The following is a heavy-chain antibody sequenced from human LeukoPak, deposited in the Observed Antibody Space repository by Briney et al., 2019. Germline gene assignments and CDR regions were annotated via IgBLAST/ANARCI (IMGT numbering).Heavy chain of an antibody. CDR3: AARYCSNVVCYPLDY. Sequence: GGSLRLSCTASEFSFSSYSMNWVRQAPGKGLEWVSYISSSNRNIYYADSVKGRFTISRDNAKNSLYLQMNSLRAEDTAVYYCAARYCSNVVCYPLDYWGQGILVTVSS. CDR1: EFSFSSYS. J-gene: IGHJ4*02. CDR2: ISSSNRNI. V-gene: IGHV3-48*01. D-gene: IGHD2-8*01.